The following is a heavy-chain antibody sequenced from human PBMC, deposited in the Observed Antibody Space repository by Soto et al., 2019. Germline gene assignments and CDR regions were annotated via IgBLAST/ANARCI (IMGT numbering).Heavy chain of an antibody. D-gene: IGHD3-10*01. CDR2: ISGSGGST. Sequence: EVQLLESGGGLVQPGGSLRLSCAASGFTFSSYATSWVRQAPGKGLEWVSAISGSGGSTYYADSVKGRFTISRANSKNTLYLQMNSLRAEDTAVYYCATGRGVNFYYGMDVWGQGTTVTVSS. V-gene: IGHV3-23*01. J-gene: IGHJ6*02. CDR1: GFTFSSYA. CDR3: ATGRGVNFYYGMDV.